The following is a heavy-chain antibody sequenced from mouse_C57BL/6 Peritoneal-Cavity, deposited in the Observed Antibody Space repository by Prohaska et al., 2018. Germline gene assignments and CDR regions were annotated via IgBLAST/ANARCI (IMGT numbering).Heavy chain of an antibody. Sequence: QVQLQQPGAELVMPGASVKLSCKASGYTFTSYWMHWVKQRPGQGLEWIGEIDPSDSYTNYNQKFKGKATLTVDKSSSTAYMQLSSLTSEDSAVYYCARSGIYYGNYGAMDYWGQGTSVTVSS. J-gene: IGHJ4*01. V-gene: IGHV1-69*01. CDR2: IDPSDSYT. CDR3: ARSGIYYGNYGAMDY. CDR1: GYTFTSYW. D-gene: IGHD2-1*01.